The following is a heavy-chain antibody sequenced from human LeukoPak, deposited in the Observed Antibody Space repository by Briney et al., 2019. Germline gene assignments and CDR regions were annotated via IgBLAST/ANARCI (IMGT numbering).Heavy chain of an antibody. D-gene: IGHD2-15*01. Sequence: ASVKVSCKASGYTFTSYGISWVRQAPGQGLEWMGWISAYNGNTNYAQKLQGTVTMTTDTSTSTAYMELRSLRSDDTAVYYCARALTPTYYFDYWGQGTLVTVSS. J-gene: IGHJ4*02. V-gene: IGHV1-18*01. CDR3: ARALTPTYYFDY. CDR1: GYTFTSYG. CDR2: ISAYNGNT.